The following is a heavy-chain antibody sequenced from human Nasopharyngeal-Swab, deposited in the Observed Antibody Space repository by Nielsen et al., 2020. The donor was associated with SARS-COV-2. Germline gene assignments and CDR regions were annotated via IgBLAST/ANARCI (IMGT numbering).Heavy chain of an antibody. CDR1: GFTVSSNY. Sequence: GGSLRLSCAASGFTVSSNYMSWVRQAPGKGLEWVSVIYSGGTTYYADSVKGRFTISRDNSKNTLYLQMSSLRAEDTAVYYCARGGVTIFGVVILDGFDIWGQGTMVTVSS. CDR3: ARGGVTIFGVVILDGFDI. D-gene: IGHD3-3*01. CDR2: IYSGGTT. V-gene: IGHV3-53*01. J-gene: IGHJ3*02.